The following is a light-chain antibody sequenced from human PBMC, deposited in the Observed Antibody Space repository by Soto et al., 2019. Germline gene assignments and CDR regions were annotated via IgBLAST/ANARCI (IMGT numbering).Light chain of an antibody. CDR1: SSDVGSYNL. V-gene: IGLV2-23*01. J-gene: IGLJ3*02. CDR3: CSYAGSSIGV. Sequence: QSALTQPASVSGSPGQSITVSCTGTSSDVGSYNLVSWYQQHPGKAPKLMIHEGSKRPSGVSNRFSGSKSGNTASLTISGLQAEDEAYYYFCSYAGSSIGVFCGGTKLTV. CDR2: EGS.